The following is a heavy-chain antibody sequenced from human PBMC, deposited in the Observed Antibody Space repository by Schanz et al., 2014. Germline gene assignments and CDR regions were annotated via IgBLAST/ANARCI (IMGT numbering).Heavy chain of an antibody. V-gene: IGHV4-30-4*07. CDR3: ARAAGPVDY. Sequence: QVPLQESGPGLVKPSQTLSLTCAVSGGSISSGGYTWSWIRQPPGKGLEWIGYIYYSGSTYYNPSLKSRVTISVDPSKNQSSLMLGSVTAADTAVYYCARAAGPVDYWGQGTLVTVSS. CDR2: IYYSGST. CDR1: GGSISSGGYT. D-gene: IGHD6-13*01. J-gene: IGHJ4*02.